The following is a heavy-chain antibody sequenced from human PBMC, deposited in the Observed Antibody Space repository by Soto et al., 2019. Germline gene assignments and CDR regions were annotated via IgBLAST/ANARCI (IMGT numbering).Heavy chain of an antibody. D-gene: IGHD1-7*01. CDR3: ARGSRITGSTPLDY. J-gene: IGHJ4*02. CDR1: GYTFTGYF. CDR2: INPNSGGT. V-gene: IGHV1-2*04. Sequence: QVQLVQSGAEVKKPGASVKVSCEASGYTFTGYFIHWVRQAPGQGLEWMGWINPNSGGTNSAQKFQGWVTMTTDTSITTAYMELSRLRSDDTAIYYCARGSRITGSTPLDYWGQGTLITVSS.